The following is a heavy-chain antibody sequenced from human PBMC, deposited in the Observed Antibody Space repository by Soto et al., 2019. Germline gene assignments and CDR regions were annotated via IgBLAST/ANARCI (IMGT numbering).Heavy chain of an antibody. J-gene: IGHJ6*03. CDR3: AKHRSGYNFYYYYTDV. CDR2: ITGSGGNT. D-gene: IGHD5-12*01. CDR1: GFTFSSYA. V-gene: IGHV3-23*01. Sequence: EVQLLESGGGLVQPGGSLRLSCAASGFTFSSYAMSWVRQAPGKGLEWVSAITGSGGNTYYADSVKGRFTISRDNSKNTLYLQMNSLRAEETAVYYCAKHRSGYNFYYYYTDVRGKGTTVTVSS.